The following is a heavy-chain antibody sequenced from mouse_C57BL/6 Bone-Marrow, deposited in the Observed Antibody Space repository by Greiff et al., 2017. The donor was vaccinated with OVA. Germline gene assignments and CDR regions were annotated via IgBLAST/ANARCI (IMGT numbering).Heavy chain of an antibody. V-gene: IGHV1-76*01. CDR3: ARSPYYPGAY. CDR2: IYPGSGNT. Sequence: QVQLQQSGAELVRPGASVKLSCKASGYTFTDYYINWVKQRPGQGLEWIARIYPGSGNTYYNEKFKGKATLTAEKSSSTAYMQLSSLTSEDSAVYFCARSPYYPGAYWGQGTLVTVSA. J-gene: IGHJ3*01. CDR1: GYTFTDYY. D-gene: IGHD2-10*01.